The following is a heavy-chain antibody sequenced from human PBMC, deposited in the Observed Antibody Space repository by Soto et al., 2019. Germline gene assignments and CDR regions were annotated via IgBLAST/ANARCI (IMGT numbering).Heavy chain of an antibody. Sequence: SVKVSCKASGGTFSSYAISWVRHVPGQGLEWMGGIVPIFGTANYAQKCQGRVTITADESTSTAYMELSSLRSEDTAVYYCAKPGSNYGYYYYGMDVWGQGTTVTVSS. V-gene: IGHV1-69*13. CDR1: GGTFSSYA. D-gene: IGHD4-4*01. CDR2: IVPIFGTA. J-gene: IGHJ6*02. CDR3: AKPGSNYGYYYYGMDV.